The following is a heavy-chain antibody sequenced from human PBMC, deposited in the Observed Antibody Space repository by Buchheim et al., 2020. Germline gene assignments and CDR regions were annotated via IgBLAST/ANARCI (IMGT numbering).Heavy chain of an antibody. J-gene: IGHJ4*02. V-gene: IGHV3-66*02. CDR1: GFTVSSNY. D-gene: IGHD5-12*01. CDR3: ARESATIGFSAFDY. Sequence: EVELVEAGGGLVQPGGSLRLSCTASGFTVSSNYMNWVRQAPGKGLEWLSVLYSGGSTYYADSVKGRFTISRDNSKNTLWLQMNSLRAEDTAVYYCARESATIGFSAFDYWGQGTL. CDR2: LYSGGST.